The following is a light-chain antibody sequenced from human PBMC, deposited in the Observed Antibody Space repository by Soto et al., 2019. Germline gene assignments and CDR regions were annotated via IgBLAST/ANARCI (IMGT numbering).Light chain of an antibody. CDR3: QQYNSYPPWT. CDR1: QSISTY. CDR2: DAS. V-gene: IGKV1-39*01. Sequence: DIQMTQSPSSLSASVGNRVTITCRASQSISTYLNWYQKKPGKAPNLLIYDASRLQSGVPSRFSGSGGGTDFTLSISSVQPDDFATYYCQQYNSYPPWTFGQGTKVDIK. J-gene: IGKJ1*01.